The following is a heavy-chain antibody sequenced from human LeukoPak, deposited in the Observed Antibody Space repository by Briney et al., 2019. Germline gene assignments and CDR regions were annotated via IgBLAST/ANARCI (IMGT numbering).Heavy chain of an antibody. CDR2: INPDSGGT. V-gene: IGHV1-2*06. D-gene: IGHD3-22*01. J-gene: IGHJ4*02. CDR3: ARETYYDSSGYLHY. CDR1: GYTFTAYY. Sequence: GASVKVSCKASGYTFTAYYIHWVRQAPGQGLEWMGRINPDSGGTNYAQKFQGRVTMTRDTSINTAYMELSRLRSDDTAVYYCARETYYDSSGYLHYWGQGTLVTVSS.